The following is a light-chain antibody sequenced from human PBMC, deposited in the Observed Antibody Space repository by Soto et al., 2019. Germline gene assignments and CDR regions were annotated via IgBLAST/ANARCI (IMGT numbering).Light chain of an antibody. Sequence: QSVLTQPASVSGSPGQSITISCTGTRSDFGGYNYVSWYQQHPGKAPKLMIYDVSNRPSGVSNRFSDSKSGNTASLTISGLQAEDEADYYCSSYTSSSTDYVFGTGTKVTVL. CDR2: DVS. CDR1: RSDFGGYNY. V-gene: IGLV2-14*01. CDR3: SSYTSSSTDYV. J-gene: IGLJ1*01.